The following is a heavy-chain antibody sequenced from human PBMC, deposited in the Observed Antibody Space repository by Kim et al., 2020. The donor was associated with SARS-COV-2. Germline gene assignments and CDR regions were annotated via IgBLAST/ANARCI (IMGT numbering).Heavy chain of an antibody. CDR2: ISAYNGNT. CDR3: ARVGEDTTVTTLSYYYYGMDV. D-gene: IGHD4-17*01. Sequence: ASVKVSCKASGYTFTSYGISWVRQAPGQGLEWMGWISAYNGNTNYAQKLQGRVTMTTDTSTSTAYMELRSLRSDDTAVYYCARVGEDTTVTTLSYYYYGMDVWGQGTTVTVSS. V-gene: IGHV1-18*04. CDR1: GYTFTSYG. J-gene: IGHJ6*02.